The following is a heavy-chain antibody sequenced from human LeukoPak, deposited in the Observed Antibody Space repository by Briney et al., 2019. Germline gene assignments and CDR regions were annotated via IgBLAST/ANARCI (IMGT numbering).Heavy chain of an antibody. V-gene: IGHV4-34*01. CDR1: GGSFSGYY. J-gene: IGHJ3*02. D-gene: IGHD3-22*01. CDR3: ARAYYDYDAFDI. CDR2: INHSGST. Sequence: TPSETLSLTCAVYGGSFSGYYWSWIRQPPGKGLEWIGEINHSGSTNYNPSLKSRVTISVDTSKNQFSLKLSSVTAADTAVYYCARAYYDYDAFDIWGQGTMVTVSS.